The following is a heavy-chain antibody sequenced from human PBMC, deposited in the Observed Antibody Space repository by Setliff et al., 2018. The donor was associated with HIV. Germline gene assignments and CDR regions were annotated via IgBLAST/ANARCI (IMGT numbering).Heavy chain of an antibody. D-gene: IGHD2-15*01. V-gene: IGHV4-34*01. CDR3: ARGGLGVVGAIDY. CDR2: IIHSGGT. Sequence: SETLSLTCAVFGGSFSGYYWTWIRQPPGRGLEWIGEIIHSGGTNYNRSLKSLVTISVDTSKNQFSLNLSSVTAADTAVYYCARGGLGVVGAIDYWSQGTLVTVSS. CDR1: GGSFSGYY. J-gene: IGHJ4*02.